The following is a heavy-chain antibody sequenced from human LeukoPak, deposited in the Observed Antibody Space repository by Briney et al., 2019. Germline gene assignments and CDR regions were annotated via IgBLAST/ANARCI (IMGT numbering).Heavy chain of an antibody. Sequence: ESSETLSLTCTVSGGSISSYSWSWIRQPAGKGLEWIGRIYSSGSTDYNPSLRSRVTMSMDTSKNQFSLKLSSVTAADTAVYYCTKGGELMNYWGQGTLVTVSS. J-gene: IGHJ4*02. D-gene: IGHD1-26*01. CDR2: IYSSGST. CDR1: GGSISSYS. V-gene: IGHV4-4*07. CDR3: TKGGELMNY.